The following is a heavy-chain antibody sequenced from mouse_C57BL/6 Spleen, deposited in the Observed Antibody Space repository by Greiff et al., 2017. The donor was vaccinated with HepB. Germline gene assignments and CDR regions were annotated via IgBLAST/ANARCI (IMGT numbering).Heavy chain of an antibody. J-gene: IGHJ1*03. CDR3: ARSHYSNSYWYFDV. D-gene: IGHD2-5*01. Sequence: VQLKQSGAELVKPGASVKMSCKASGYTFTTYPIEWMKQNHGKSLEWIGNFHPYNDDTKYNEKFKGKATLTVEKSSSTVYLELSRLTSDDSAVYYCARSHYSNSYWYFDVWGTGTTVTVSS. V-gene: IGHV1-47*01. CDR2: FHPYNDDT. CDR1: GYTFTTYP.